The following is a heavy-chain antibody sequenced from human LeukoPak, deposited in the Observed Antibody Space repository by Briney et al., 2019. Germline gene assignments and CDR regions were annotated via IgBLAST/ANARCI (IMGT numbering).Heavy chain of an antibody. V-gene: IGHV4-39*01. D-gene: IGHD6-19*01. CDR2: IYCRGGT. CDR3: ARLGIAVGYFDY. J-gene: IGHJ4*02. CDR1: GGSINSSSYY. Sequence: PSETLSLTCTVAGGSINSSSYYWGWIRQPPGKGLEWIVSIYCRGGTYYNPSLKSRVTISLETSKNPFSLKLSSVTAANTAVYYCARLGIAVGYFDYWGQGTLFTVSS.